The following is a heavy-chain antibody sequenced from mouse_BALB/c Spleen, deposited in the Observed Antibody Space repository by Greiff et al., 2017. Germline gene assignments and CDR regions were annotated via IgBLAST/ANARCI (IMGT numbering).Heavy chain of an antibody. V-gene: IGHV5-6-3*01. CDR2: INSNGGST. D-gene: IGHD1-2*01. CDR3: TRDDAYGAYLAY. J-gene: IGHJ3*01. Sequence: EVKLVESGGGLVQPGGSLKLSCAASGFTFSSYGMSWVRQTPDKRLELVATINSNGGSTYYQDSLKGRFTISRDNAKNTPYLQMSSLKSEDTALYYCTRDDAYGAYLAYWGQGTLVTVSA. CDR1: GFTFSSYG.